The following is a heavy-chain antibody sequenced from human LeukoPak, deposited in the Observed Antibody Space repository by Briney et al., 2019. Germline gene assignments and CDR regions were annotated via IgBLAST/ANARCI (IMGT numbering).Heavy chain of an antibody. CDR1: GGTFSSYA. V-gene: IGHV1-69*13. D-gene: IGHD2-2*01. J-gene: IGHJ5*02. CDR3: ARADIVVVPAAKVGGWFDP. Sequence: SVKVSCKASGGTFSSYAISWVRQAPGQGLEWMGGIIPIFGTANYAQKFQGRVTITADESTSTAYMELSRLRSDDTAVYYCARADIVVVPAAKVGGWFDPWGQGTLVTVSS. CDR2: IIPIFGTA.